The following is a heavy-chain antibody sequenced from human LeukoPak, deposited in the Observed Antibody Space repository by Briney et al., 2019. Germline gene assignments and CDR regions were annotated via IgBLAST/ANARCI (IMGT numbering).Heavy chain of an antibody. V-gene: IGHV3-30*02. D-gene: IGHD1-1*01. CDR1: GFTFSTFG. CDR2: IWPDGSNQ. J-gene: IGHJ4*02. CDR3: AKDDKPDGNRYFDY. Sequence: GVSLRLSCAASGFTFSTFGMHWVRRDPGKGLEWLTSIWPDGSNQYYADSVKGRLTISRDNSKSTLYLQMNSLRAEDSAVYYCAKDDKPDGNRYFDYWGQGTPVTVSS.